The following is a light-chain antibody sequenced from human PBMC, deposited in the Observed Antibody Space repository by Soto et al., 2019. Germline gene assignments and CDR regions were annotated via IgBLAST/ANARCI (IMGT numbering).Light chain of an antibody. CDR1: SSDVGGYNY. Sequence: QSALTQPASVSGSPGQSITISCTGTSSDVGGYNYVSWYQQHPGKVPKLMIYEISNRPSGVVNRFSGSKSGTTASLTISGLEAEDDADYYCSSFTSSSTQVVGTGTKLTVL. J-gene: IGLJ1*01. V-gene: IGLV2-14*01. CDR2: EIS. CDR3: SSFTSSSTQV.